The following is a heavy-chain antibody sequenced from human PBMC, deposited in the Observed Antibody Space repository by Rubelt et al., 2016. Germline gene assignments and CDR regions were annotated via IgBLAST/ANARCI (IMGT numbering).Heavy chain of an antibody. D-gene: IGHD3-3*01. V-gene: IGHV3-30*18. CDR3: AKDSLRFLEWLLDY. Sequence: GSGGDVVQPGRFLRLSCAASGFTFSSYGMHWVRQAPGKGLEWVGYTSYDGSNNYYANSVKGRFTISRDNSQNTLYLQMNSLRAEDTAVYYCAKDSLRFLEWLLDYWGQGTLVTVSS. J-gene: IGHJ4*02. CDR2: TSYDGSNN. CDR1: GFTFSSYG.